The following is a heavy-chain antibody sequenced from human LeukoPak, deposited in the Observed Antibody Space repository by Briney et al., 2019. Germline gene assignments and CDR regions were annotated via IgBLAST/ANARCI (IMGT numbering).Heavy chain of an antibody. D-gene: IGHD3-9*01. J-gene: IGHJ3*02. CDR1: GYSISSGYY. CDR2: INHSGST. CDR3: ARVGRYFDWWSSGFDI. Sequence: SETLSLTCTVSGYSISSGYYWGWIRQPPGKGLEWIGEINHSGSTKYNPSLKSRVTISVDTSKNHLSLKVSSVTAADTAVYYCARVGRYFDWWSSGFDIWGQGTLVTVSS. V-gene: IGHV4-38-2*02.